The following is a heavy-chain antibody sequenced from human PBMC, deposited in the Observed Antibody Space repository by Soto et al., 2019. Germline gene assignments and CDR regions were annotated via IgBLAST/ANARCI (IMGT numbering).Heavy chain of an antibody. V-gene: IGHV3-23*01. CDR1: GFTFSSYA. Sequence: GGSLRLSCAASGFTFSSYAMSWVRQAPGKGLEWVSAISGSGGSTYYADSVKGRFTISRDNSKNTLYLQMNSLRAEDTAVYYCASAAVTPNYYYYYGMDVWGQGTTVTVSS. D-gene: IGHD4-4*01. CDR3: ASAAVTPNYYYYYGMDV. J-gene: IGHJ6*02. CDR2: ISGSGGST.